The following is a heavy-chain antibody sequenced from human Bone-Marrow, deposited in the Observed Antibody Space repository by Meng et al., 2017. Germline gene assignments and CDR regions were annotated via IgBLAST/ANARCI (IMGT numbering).Heavy chain of an antibody. CDR1: GYTLTELS. J-gene: IGHJ4*02. Sequence: QIQRVKSGAEVKKPGASVKVSCKVSGYTLTELSMHWVRQAPGKGLEWMGGFDPEDGETIYAQKFQGRVTMTEDTSTDTAYMELSSLRSEDTAVYYCATDWRAVAGTMPGIFDYWGQGTLVTVSS. V-gene: IGHV1-24*01. CDR2: FDPEDGET. CDR3: ATDWRAVAGTMPGIFDY. D-gene: IGHD6-19*01.